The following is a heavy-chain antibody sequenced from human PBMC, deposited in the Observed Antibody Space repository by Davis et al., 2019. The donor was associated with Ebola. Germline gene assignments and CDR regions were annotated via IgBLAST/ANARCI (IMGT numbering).Heavy chain of an antibody. Sequence: SETLSLTCAVYGGSISSYYWSWIRQPPGKGLEWIGYIYYSGSTNYNPSLKSRVTISVDTSKNQFSLKLSSVTAADTAVYYCARAGVDTAMVSYYYYMDVWGKGTTVTVSS. CDR1: GGSISSYY. J-gene: IGHJ6*03. D-gene: IGHD5-18*01. V-gene: IGHV4-59*01. CDR3: ARAGVDTAMVSYYYYMDV. CDR2: IYYSGST.